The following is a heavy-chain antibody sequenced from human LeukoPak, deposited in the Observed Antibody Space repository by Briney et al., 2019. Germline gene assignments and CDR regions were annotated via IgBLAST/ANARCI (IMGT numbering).Heavy chain of an antibody. J-gene: IGHJ4*02. Sequence: ASVKVSCKATGYTFTSHGISWVRQAPGQGREWMGGISAYSGNTNSAQKLQGRVTMTTDTSTSTAYMELRSLRSDDTAVYYCARAGSGYDFDYWGQGTLVTVSS. V-gene: IGHV1-18*04. CDR3: ARAGSGYDFDY. CDR1: GYTFTSHG. D-gene: IGHD5-12*01. CDR2: ISAYSGNT.